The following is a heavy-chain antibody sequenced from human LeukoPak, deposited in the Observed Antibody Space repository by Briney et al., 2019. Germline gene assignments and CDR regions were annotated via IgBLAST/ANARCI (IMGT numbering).Heavy chain of an antibody. CDR3: ARAPARRYSGYDWEYYYYYGMDV. CDR2: IYYSGST. V-gene: IGHV4-59*01. D-gene: IGHD5-12*01. CDR1: GGSISSYY. J-gene: IGHJ6*02. Sequence: PSETLSLTCTVSGGSISSYYWSWIRQPPGKGLEWIGYIYYSGSTNYNPSLKSRVTISVDTSKNQFSLKLSSVTAADTAVYYCARAPARRYSGYDWEYYYYYGMDVWGQGPRSPSP.